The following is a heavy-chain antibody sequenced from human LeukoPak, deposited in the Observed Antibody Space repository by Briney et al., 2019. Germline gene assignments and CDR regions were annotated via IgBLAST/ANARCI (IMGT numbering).Heavy chain of an antibody. V-gene: IGHV4-34*01. CDR2: INHSGST. D-gene: IGHD3-22*01. Sequence: SSETLSLTCAVYGGSFSDYYWTWIRQPPGKGLEGIGEINHSGSTNYNPSLKSRVTIFVDTSKSQFSLKLNSVTAADTAVYYCARGYYYDSSGYYLGYWGQGNLVTVSS. CDR1: GGSFSDYY. J-gene: IGHJ4*02. CDR3: ARGYYYDSSGYYLGY.